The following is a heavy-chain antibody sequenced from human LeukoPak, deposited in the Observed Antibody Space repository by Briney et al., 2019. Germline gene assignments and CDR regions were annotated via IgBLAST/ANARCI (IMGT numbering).Heavy chain of an antibody. CDR2: MNPNSGNT. V-gene: IGHV1-8*01. D-gene: IGHD3-22*01. J-gene: IGHJ5*02. CDR3: ARANYYDSSAYGP. Sequence: ASVKVSCKASAYTFTTYDINWVRQATGQGLEWMGWMNPNSGNTASAQRFQGRVTMARNTSISTAYMELSSLRSEDTAVYYCARANYYDSSAYGPWGQGTLVTVSS. CDR1: AYTFTTYD.